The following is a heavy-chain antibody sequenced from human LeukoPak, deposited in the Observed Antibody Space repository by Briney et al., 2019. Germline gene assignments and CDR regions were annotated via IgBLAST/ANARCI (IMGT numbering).Heavy chain of an antibody. Sequence: PGGSLRLSCAASGFTFSTYAMGWVRHAPGKGLEWVSTIGGGDGRKYYAGSVKGRFTISRDNSKNTLYLQMNSLRVEDTAVYYCAKDKAPVSGWYGGIDCWGQGTLVTVSS. CDR3: AKDKAPVSGWYGGIDC. V-gene: IGHV3-23*01. CDR1: GFTFSTYA. CDR2: IGGGDGRK. D-gene: IGHD6-19*01. J-gene: IGHJ4*02.